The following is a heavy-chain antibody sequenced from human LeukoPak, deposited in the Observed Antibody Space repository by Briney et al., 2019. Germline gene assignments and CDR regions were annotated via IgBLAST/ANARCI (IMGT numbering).Heavy chain of an antibody. CDR2: MSNSGENT. Sequence: GGSLRLSCAASGFTFSSYSMQWVRQTPGKGLEGVGIMSNSGENTFYGEAVKGRFTISRDNSQNTLYLQMNSLRPEDTAVYYCAKGGASVTRYVDYWGQGTLVTVSS. CDR1: GFTFSSYS. J-gene: IGHJ4*02. D-gene: IGHD4-17*01. V-gene: IGHV3-30*18. CDR3: AKGGASVTRYVDY.